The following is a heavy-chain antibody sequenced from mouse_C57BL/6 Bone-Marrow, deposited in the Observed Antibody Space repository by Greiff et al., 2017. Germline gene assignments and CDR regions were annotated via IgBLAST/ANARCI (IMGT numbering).Heavy chain of an antibody. CDR3: SRQVTTVLATKYFDV. V-gene: IGHV5-9*01. D-gene: IGHD1-1*01. CDR1: GFTFSSYT. Sequence: EVMLVESGGGLVKPGGSLKLSCAASGFTFSSYTMSLVRQTPAKRLQWVAAISGGGGNTYYPACVKGRFSISRDNDKNILYLQMSSLRSEDTALYYCSRQVTTVLATKYFDVWGTGTTVTVSS. J-gene: IGHJ1*03. CDR2: ISGGGGNT.